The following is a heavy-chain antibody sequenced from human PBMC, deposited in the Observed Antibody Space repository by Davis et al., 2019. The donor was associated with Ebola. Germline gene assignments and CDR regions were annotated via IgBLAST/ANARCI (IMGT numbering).Heavy chain of an antibody. CDR1: GFTFSSYA. Sequence: GESLKTSCAASGFTFSSYAMSWVRQAPGKGLEWVSAISGSGGSTYYADSVKGRFTISRDNSKNTLYLQMNSLRAEDTAVYYCAKALQEFVVVVAAAADYWGQGTLVTVSS. CDR2: ISGSGGST. V-gene: IGHV3-23*01. CDR3: AKALQEFVVVVAAAADY. D-gene: IGHD2-15*01. J-gene: IGHJ4*02.